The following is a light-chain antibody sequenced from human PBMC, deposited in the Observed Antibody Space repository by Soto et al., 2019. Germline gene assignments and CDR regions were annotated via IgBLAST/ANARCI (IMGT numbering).Light chain of an antibody. CDR2: DAS. Sequence: TVLTQSPASLCLSPWERDTLYCRASQSISSYLAWYQQKTGQAPRLLIYDASRRATDIPDRFSGSGSGTDFTLTITRLEPEDFAMYYCQQYEISPPITFGQGTRLEIK. J-gene: IGKJ5*01. CDR3: QQYEISPPIT. CDR1: QSISSY. V-gene: IGKV3-20*01.